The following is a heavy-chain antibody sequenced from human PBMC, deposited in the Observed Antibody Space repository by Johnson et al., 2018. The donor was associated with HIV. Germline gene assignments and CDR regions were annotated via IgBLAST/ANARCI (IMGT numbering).Heavy chain of an antibody. CDR2: ISSSGSTI. CDR1: GFTFSDHY. Sequence: QVQLVESGGGVVQPGGSLRLSCAGSGFTFSDHYMSWVRQAPGKGLEWVSYISSSGSTIYYADSVKGRFTISRDNAKNSLYLQMNSLRGEDSAVYYCARDPYGSGPYVAFDIWGQGTMVTVSS. D-gene: IGHD3-10*01. V-gene: IGHV3-11*04. CDR3: ARDPYGSGPYVAFDI. J-gene: IGHJ3*02.